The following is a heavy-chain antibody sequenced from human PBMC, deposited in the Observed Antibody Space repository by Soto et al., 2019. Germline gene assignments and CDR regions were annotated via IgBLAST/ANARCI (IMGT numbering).Heavy chain of an antibody. CDR3: VRTSLVVAAATREDY. CDR1: GFTFSSYW. V-gene: IGHV3-74*01. J-gene: IGHJ4*02. D-gene: IGHD2-15*01. CDR2: INSDGSST. Sequence: EVQLVESGEGLVQPGGSLRLSCAASGFTFSSYWMHWVRQAPGKGLVWVSRINSDGSSTSYADSVKGRFTISRDNAKNTLYLQMNRLRAEDTAVYYCVRTSLVVAAATREDYWGQGTLVTVSS.